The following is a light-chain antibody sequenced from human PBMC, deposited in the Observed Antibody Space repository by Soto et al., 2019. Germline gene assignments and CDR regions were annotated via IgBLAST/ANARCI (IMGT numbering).Light chain of an antibody. CDR3: WSYAVGRTYV. V-gene: IGLV2-23*01. CDR1: SSDVGNYNL. CDR2: EDT. Sequence: QCALNQAASVYGFPGQAITITCTGSSSDVGNYNLVSWYQQHPGKAPKLMIYEDTKWPSGVSNRFSGSKSGNTAYLTISGLQAEDEADYYCWSYAVGRTYVFGTGTKVTVL. J-gene: IGLJ1*01.